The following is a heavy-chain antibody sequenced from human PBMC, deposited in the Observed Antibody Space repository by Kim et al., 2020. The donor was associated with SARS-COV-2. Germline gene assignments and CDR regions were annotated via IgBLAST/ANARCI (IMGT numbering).Heavy chain of an antibody. CDR2: IKSKTDGGTT. J-gene: IGHJ6*02. D-gene: IGHD3-22*01. CDR3: TTXXYXDSSGFALLPYYGXXX. Sequence: GGSLRLSCAASGFTFSNAWMSWVRQAPGKGLEWVGRIKSKTDGGTTDYAAPVXGXXXISRDDSKNTRYLQMNSXKXEDTAVYYCTTXXYXDSSGFALLPYYGXXXWGQGXXVTVSS. CDR1: GFTFSNAW. V-gene: IGHV3-15*01.